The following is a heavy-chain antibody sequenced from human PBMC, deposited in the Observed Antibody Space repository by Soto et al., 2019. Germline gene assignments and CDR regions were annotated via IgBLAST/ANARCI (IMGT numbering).Heavy chain of an antibody. CDR1: GFTFSDYY. Sequence: GGSLRLSCAASGFTFSDYYMSWIRQAPGKGLEWVSYISSSGSTIYYADSVKGRFTISRDNAKNSLYLQMNSLRAEDTAVYYCARDQDSGWYRADYYYYYMDVWGKGTTVTVSS. CDR2: ISSSGSTI. V-gene: IGHV3-11*01. CDR3: ARDQDSGWYRADYYYYYMDV. D-gene: IGHD6-19*01. J-gene: IGHJ6*03.